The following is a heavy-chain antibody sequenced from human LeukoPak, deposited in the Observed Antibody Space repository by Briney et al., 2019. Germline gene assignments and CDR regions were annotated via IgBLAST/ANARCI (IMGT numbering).Heavy chain of an antibody. J-gene: IGHJ4*02. D-gene: IGHD6-19*01. V-gene: IGHV3-21*01. CDR3: ATMGLSSGWIYYFDS. CDR2: ISSSSSYI. CDR1: GFTFNTYS. Sequence: LXXXXAXSGFTFNTYSMNWVRQAPGKGLEWVSLISSSSSYIYYADSLKGRFTISRDNAKNSLYLQMNSLRAEDTAVYYCATMGLSSGWIYYFDSWGQGTLVTVSS.